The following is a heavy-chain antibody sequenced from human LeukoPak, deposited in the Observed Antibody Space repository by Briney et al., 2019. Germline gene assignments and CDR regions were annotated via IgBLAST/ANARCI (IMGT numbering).Heavy chain of an antibody. CDR3: VRRKPGDAFDM. CDR2: IYYSGST. J-gene: IGHJ3*02. Sequence: PSETLSLTCTVSGGSISSYYWSWIRQPPGKGLEWIGYIYYSGSTNYNPSLKSRVTISVDTSKNQFSLKLSSVTAADTAVYYCVRRKPGDAFDMWGQGTTVTVSS. CDR1: GGSISSYY. V-gene: IGHV4-59*12.